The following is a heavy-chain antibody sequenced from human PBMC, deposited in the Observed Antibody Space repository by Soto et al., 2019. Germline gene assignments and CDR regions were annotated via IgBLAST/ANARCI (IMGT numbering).Heavy chain of an antibody. CDR2: IRSKANSYAT. J-gene: IGHJ5*02. CDR1: GFTFSGSA. V-gene: IGHV3-73*01. CDR3: IAHVNLGIAAAGPFDP. Sequence: GGSLRLSCAASGFTFSGSAMHWVRQASGKGLEWVGRIRSKANSYATAYAASVKGRFTISRDDSKNTAYLQMNSLKTEDTAVYYCIAHVNLGIAAAGPFDPWGQGTLVTVSS. D-gene: IGHD6-13*01.